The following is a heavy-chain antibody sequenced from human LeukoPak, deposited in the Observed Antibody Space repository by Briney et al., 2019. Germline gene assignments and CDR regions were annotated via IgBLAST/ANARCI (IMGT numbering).Heavy chain of an antibody. CDR3: VNLPGGGY. D-gene: IGHD7-27*01. V-gene: IGHV3-66*02. Sequence: GGSLRLSCAASGLTVSSNYMTWIRQAPRKGLEWVSNIYSGGNTYYADSVKGRFAISRDNSKNTVYLQMNSLRAEDTAVYYCVNLPGGGYWGQGTLVTVSS. J-gene: IGHJ4*02. CDR1: GLTVSSNY. CDR2: IYSGGNT.